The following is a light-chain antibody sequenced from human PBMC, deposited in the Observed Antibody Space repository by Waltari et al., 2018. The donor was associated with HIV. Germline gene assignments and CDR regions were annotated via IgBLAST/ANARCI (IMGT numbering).Light chain of an antibody. J-gene: IGLJ2*01. V-gene: IGLV1-51*01. CDR2: DNN. CDR3: GTWDPRLSVGV. CDR1: SSTLANDY. Sequence: QSVLTQPPSVSAAPGQTVTISCSGSSSTLANDYVSWYQHVPGAAPKLLIYDNNKRPSGIPDRFAGSKSGPSATLDITGLQTGDEADYYCGTWDPRLSVGVFGGGTKLTVL.